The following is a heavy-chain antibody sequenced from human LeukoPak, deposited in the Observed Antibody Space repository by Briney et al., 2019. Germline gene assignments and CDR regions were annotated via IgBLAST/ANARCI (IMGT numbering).Heavy chain of an antibody. V-gene: IGHV5-51*01. Sequence: GESLKISWKRSGYSFTSYWIGWVRQMPGKGPGSMWIIYHGVSDTRYSPSFQGQVTISADKSISTAYLQWSSLKASDTAMYYCARLPMGAVAGTLDYWGQGTLVTVSS. D-gene: IGHD6-19*01. J-gene: IGHJ4*02. CDR2: IYHGVSDT. CDR3: ARLPMGAVAGTLDY. CDR1: GYSFTSYW.